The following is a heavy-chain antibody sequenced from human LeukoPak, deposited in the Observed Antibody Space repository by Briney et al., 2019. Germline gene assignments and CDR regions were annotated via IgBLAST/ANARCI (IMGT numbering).Heavy chain of an antibody. CDR1: GFTFSSYG. D-gene: IGHD3-16*01. Sequence: HPGGSLRLSCAASGFTFSSYGMHWVRQAPGKGLEWVAFIRYDGSDKYYADSVKGRFTISRDNSKNTLYLQMNSLRPEDTAVYYCAKDGGGYYYMDVWGKGTTVTVSS. J-gene: IGHJ6*03. CDR3: AKDGGGYYYMDV. V-gene: IGHV3-30*02. CDR2: IRYDGSDK.